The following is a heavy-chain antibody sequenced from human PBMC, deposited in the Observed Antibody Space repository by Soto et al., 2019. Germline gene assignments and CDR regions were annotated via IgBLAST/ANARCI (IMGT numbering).Heavy chain of an antibody. CDR2: IWYDGSNK. Sequence: QVQLVESGGGVVQPGRSLRLSCAASGFTFSSYGMHWVRQAPGKGLEWVAVIWYDGSNKYYADSVKGRFTISRDNSKNTLYLQMNSLRAEYTAVYYCARDCYDSSGYYWSYFDYWGQGTLVTVSS. V-gene: IGHV3-33*01. CDR1: GFTFSSYG. J-gene: IGHJ4*02. D-gene: IGHD3-22*01. CDR3: ARDCYDSSGYYWSYFDY.